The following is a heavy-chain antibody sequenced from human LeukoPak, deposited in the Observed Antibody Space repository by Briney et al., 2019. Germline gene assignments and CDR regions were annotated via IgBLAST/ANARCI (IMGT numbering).Heavy chain of an antibody. D-gene: IGHD3-22*01. J-gene: IGHJ4*02. Sequence: ASVKVSCKASGYTFTSYGISWVRQAPGQGLAGMGWISAYNGNTNYAQKLQGRVTMTTDTSKSTAYMELRSLRSDDTAVYYCARDYYDSSGYAFLVPFDYWGQGTLVTVSS. CDR3: ARDYYDSSGYAFLVPFDY. CDR1: GYTFTSYG. V-gene: IGHV1-18*01. CDR2: ISAYNGNT.